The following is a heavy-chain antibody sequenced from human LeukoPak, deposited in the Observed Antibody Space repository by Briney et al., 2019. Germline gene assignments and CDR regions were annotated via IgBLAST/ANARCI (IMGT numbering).Heavy chain of an antibody. CDR1: GYTFTSYG. Sequence: ASVRVSCKASGYTFTSYGISWVRQAPGQGLEWMGWISAYNGDTNSAQKLQGRVTMTTDTSTNTAYMGLRSLRSDDTAVYYCARPSMVADSYYYYMDVWGKGTTVTVSS. CDR2: ISAYNGDT. D-gene: IGHD4/OR15-4a*01. V-gene: IGHV1-18*01. J-gene: IGHJ6*03. CDR3: ARPSMVADSYYYYMDV.